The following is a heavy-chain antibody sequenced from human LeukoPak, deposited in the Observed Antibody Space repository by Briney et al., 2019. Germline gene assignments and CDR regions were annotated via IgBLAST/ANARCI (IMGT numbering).Heavy chain of an antibody. Sequence: GASVKVSCKASGYIFTDYYMHWVRQAPGQELEWMGRINPNSGDTNYAQKFQGRVTMTRDTSVSTAYMDLSRLRSDDTAVYYCAREDGDGYDYWGQGTLVTVSS. CDR1: GYIFTDYY. J-gene: IGHJ4*02. CDR2: INPNSGDT. CDR3: AREDGDGYDY. V-gene: IGHV1-2*06. D-gene: IGHD5-18*01.